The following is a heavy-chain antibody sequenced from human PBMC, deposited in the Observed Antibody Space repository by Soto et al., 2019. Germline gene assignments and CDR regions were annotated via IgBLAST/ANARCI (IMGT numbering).Heavy chain of an antibody. CDR1: GFTFSSYS. D-gene: IGHD5-12*01. J-gene: IGHJ4*02. CDR2: ISSSSSYI. V-gene: IGHV3-21*01. Sequence: EVQLVESGGGLVKPGGSLRLSCAASGFTFSSYSMNWVRQAPGKGLEWVSSISSSSSYIYYADSVKGRFTISRDNAKNSLYLQMNSLRAEDTAVYYCAREDEDGYNYFDYWGQGTLVTVSS. CDR3: AREDEDGYNYFDY.